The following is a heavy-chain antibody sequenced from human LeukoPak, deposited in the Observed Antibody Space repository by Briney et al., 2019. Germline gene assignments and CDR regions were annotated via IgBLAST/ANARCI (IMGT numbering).Heavy chain of an antibody. CDR3: ARKGYSYGHDFDY. V-gene: IGHV4-31*03. Sequence: TSGTLSLTCTVSGDSINSLDLWSWVRQPPGKGLEWIGYIYYSGSTYYNPSLKSRVTISIDTSKNQFSLKPSSVTAADTAVYYCARKGYSYGHDFDYWGQGTLVTVSS. J-gene: IGHJ4*02. CDR2: IYYSGST. D-gene: IGHD5-18*01. CDR1: GDSINSLDL.